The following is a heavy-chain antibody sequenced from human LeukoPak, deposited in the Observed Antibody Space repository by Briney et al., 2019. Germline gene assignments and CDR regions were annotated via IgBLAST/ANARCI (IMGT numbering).Heavy chain of an antibody. Sequence: GGSLRLSCAASGFTFSDYYMSWIRQAPGKGLEWVANIKQDGSEKYYVDSVKGRFTISRDNAKNSLYLQMNSLRAEDTAVYYCARDHSSGWQTSWGQGTLVTVSS. CDR3: ARDHSSGWQTS. V-gene: IGHV3-7*01. D-gene: IGHD6-19*01. CDR2: IKQDGSEK. J-gene: IGHJ5*02. CDR1: GFTFSDYY.